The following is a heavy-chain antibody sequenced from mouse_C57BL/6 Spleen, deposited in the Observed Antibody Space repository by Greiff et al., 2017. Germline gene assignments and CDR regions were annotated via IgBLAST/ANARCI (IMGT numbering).Heavy chain of an antibody. CDR1: GYSITSGYD. V-gene: IGHV3-1*01. CDR3: AREGYYYGSSYLWYFDV. D-gene: IGHD1-1*01. J-gene: IGHJ1*03. CDR2: ISYSGST. Sequence: VQLQQSGPGMVKPSQSLSLTCTVTGYSITSGYDWHWIRHFPGNKLEWMGYISYSGSTNYNPSLKSRISITHDTSKNHFFLKLNSVTTEDTATYYCAREGYYYGSSYLWYFDVWGTGTTVTVSS.